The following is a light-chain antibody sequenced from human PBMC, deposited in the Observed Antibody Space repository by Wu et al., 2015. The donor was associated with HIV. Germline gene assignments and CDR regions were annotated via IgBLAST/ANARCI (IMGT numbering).Light chain of an antibody. CDR3: QQYSSSPIT. Sequence: ENVLTQSPDTLPVSVGERVTLSCKASQRVGDNYLAWYQQKLGQAPRVLISQASTRAAGIPDRFSGSGSGTDFTLVIDRLEPEDFAVYICQQYSSSPITFGPGTRLEIK. J-gene: IGKJ5*01. CDR2: QAS. CDR1: QRVGDNY. V-gene: IGKV3-20*01.